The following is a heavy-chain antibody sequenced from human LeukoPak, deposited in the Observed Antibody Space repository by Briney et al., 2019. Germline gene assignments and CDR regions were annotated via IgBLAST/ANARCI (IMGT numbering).Heavy chain of an antibody. D-gene: IGHD3-16*02. Sequence: ASVKDSCKASGYTFTGCYIHWVRPAPGQGLEWMGWINPNSGGTNYEQKLQGWVTMTRDTSMSTAYMELCRLRSDDTAVYYCARERLGDLSPNYYYCYGRDVWGKGTTVTVSS. J-gene: IGHJ6*04. V-gene: IGHV1-2*04. CDR1: GYTFTGCY. CDR3: ARERLGDLSPNYYYCYGRDV. CDR2: INPNSGGT.